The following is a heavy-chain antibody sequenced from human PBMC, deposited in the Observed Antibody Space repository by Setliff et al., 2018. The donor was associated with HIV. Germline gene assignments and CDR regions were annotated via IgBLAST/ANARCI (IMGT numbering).Heavy chain of an antibody. V-gene: IGHV4-4*09. CDR1: GGSIGGYS. Sequence: SETLSLTCSVSGGSIGGYSWGWIRQSPGKGLEWIGYIYPSTSANYNPSLKSRVRILLDTSKNQFSLRLTSVTAADTAVYFCARVGDYSAGWTRSPLDYWGQGALVTVSS. CDR3: ARVGDYSAGWTRSPLDY. J-gene: IGHJ4*02. D-gene: IGHD6-19*01. CDR2: IYPSTSA.